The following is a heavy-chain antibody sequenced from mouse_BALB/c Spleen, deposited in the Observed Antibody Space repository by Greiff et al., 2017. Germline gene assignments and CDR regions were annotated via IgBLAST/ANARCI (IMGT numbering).Heavy chain of an antibody. CDR3: ARGDRYDPYAMDY. D-gene: IGHD2-14*01. V-gene: IGHV1-14*01. CDR2: INPYNDGT. CDR1: GYTFTSYV. Sequence: EVKLQESGPELVKPGASVKMSCKASGYTFTSYVMHWVKQKPGQGLEWIGYINPYNDGTKYNEKFKGKATLTSDKSSSTAYMELSSLTSEDSAVYYCARGDRYDPYAMDYWGQGTSVTVSS. J-gene: IGHJ4*01.